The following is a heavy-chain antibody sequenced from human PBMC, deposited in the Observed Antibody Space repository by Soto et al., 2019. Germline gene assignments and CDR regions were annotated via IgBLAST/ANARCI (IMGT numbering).Heavy chain of an antibody. V-gene: IGHV3-48*03. CDR2: ISSSGSTI. Sequence: GGSLRLSCASSGFTFSSYEMNWVRQAPGKGLEWVSYISSSGSTIYYADSVKGRFTISRDNAKNSLYLQMNSLRAEDTAVYYCARREYYYAMEVWGQGTKVTVSS. CDR1: GFTFSSYE. CDR3: ARREYYYAMEV. J-gene: IGHJ6*02. D-gene: IGHD1-26*01.